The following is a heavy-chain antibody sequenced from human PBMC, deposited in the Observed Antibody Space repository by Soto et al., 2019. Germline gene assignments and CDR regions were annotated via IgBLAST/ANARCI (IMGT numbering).Heavy chain of an antibody. CDR2: IYWDDDK. J-gene: IGHJ3*02. CDR3: PQRQWGGVCNSCRCAFDI. Sequence: QITLKESGPTLVKPTQTLTLTCTFSGFSLSTSGVGVGWIRQPPGKALEWLALIYWDDDKRYSPSLKSRLTITNDPPKHHEVLTTTNMDLVNTATYYCPQRQWGGVCNSCRCAFDIWGQGTMVTVSS. D-gene: IGHD2-21*02. V-gene: IGHV2-5*02. CDR1: GFSLSTSGVG.